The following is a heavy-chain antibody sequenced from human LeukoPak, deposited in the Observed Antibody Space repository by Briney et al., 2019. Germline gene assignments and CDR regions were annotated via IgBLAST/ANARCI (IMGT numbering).Heavy chain of an antibody. CDR1: GYSISSGYY. D-gene: IGHD5-24*01. CDR2: IYHSGST. CDR3: ARTRDGYKFGGYYYYYMDV. Sequence: SETLSLTCAVSGYSISSGYYWGWIRQPPGKGLEWIGSIYHSGSTYYNPSLKSRVTISVDTSKNQFSLKLSSVTAADTAVYYCARTRDGYKFGGYYYYYMDVWGKGTTVTVSS. J-gene: IGHJ6*03. V-gene: IGHV4-38-2*01.